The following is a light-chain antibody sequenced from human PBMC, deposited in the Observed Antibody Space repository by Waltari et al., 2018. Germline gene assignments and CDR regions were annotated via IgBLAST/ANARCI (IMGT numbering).Light chain of an antibody. CDR1: QSISNY. V-gene: IGKV1-39*01. CDR3: QQSYSTLVT. Sequence: DIQMTQSPSSLSASVGDRVTSTCRASQSISNYLNWYQQRPGKAPKAMIYAASTLQSGVPSRFSGSGSGTDFTLTINSLQPEDFASYYCQQSYSTLVTFGGGTKVEIK. J-gene: IGKJ4*01. CDR2: AAS.